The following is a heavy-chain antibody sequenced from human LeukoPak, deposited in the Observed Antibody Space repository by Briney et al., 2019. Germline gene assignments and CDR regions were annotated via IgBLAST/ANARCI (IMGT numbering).Heavy chain of an antibody. CDR3: ADDYGD. CDR2: IYPSGTT. CDR1: GGSVSTYY. Sequence: SETLSLTCSVSGGSVSTYYWSWIRQPAGKGLEWIGRIYPSGTTHYNPSLKSRVTMSVDTSKNQFSLKLTSVTAADTAVYYCADDYGDWGQGTLVTVSS. J-gene: IGHJ4*02. D-gene: IGHD4-17*01. V-gene: IGHV4-4*07.